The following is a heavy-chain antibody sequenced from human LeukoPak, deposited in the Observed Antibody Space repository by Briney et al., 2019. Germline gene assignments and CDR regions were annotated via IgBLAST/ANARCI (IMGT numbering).Heavy chain of an antibody. CDR2: IRNKAYCGTT. V-gene: IGHV3-49*03. CDR1: RFTHGDYA. Sequence: GGALRLSCTASRFTHGDYAMSGFGQAPCKEREGVGFIRNKAYCGTTEYDASVKGRFTISRDDSKSIAYLQMNSLKTEDTAVYYGTRAEWIAVADDVGYNWFDPWGQGTLVTVSS. J-gene: IGHJ5*02. D-gene: IGHD6-19*01. CDR3: TRAEWIAVADDVGYNWFDP.